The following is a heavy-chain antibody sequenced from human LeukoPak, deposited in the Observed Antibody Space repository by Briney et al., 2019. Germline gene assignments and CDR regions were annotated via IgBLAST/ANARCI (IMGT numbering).Heavy chain of an antibody. J-gene: IGHJ2*01. D-gene: IGHD5-18*01. CDR2: ISGDGDHS. Sequence: GGSLRLSCTVSGFTFNNYAMAWVRQAPGKGLEWVALISGDGDHSFYAESMQGRFTISRDNSKRTLSLQLNNLRAEDTAVYYCAKDALVGTEYSYGLVYFDLWGRGTLATVSS. CDR1: GFTFNNYA. CDR3: AKDALVGTEYSYGLVYFDL. V-gene: IGHV3-23*01.